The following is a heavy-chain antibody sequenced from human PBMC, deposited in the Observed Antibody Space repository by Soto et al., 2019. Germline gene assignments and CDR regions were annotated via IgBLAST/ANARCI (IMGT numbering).Heavy chain of an antibody. V-gene: IGHV3-23*01. Sequence: EVQLLESGGGLVQPGGSLRLSCAASEFTFSSYGMSWVRQAPGKGLEWVSAISGSGGSTYYADSVKGRFTISRDNSKNTLYLQMNSLRAEDTAVYYCANKGGRYYTPFDYWGQGTLVTVSS. CDR2: ISGSGGST. CDR3: ANKGGRYYTPFDY. J-gene: IGHJ4*02. D-gene: IGHD1-26*01. CDR1: EFTFSSYG.